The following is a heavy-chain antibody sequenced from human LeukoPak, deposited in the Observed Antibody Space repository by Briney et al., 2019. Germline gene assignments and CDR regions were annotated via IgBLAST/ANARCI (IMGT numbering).Heavy chain of an antibody. D-gene: IGHD2-2*01. CDR3: ARFAYYCTTTSCYQYYFDY. CDR1: GFTFSRYE. V-gene: IGHV3-48*03. Sequence: PGGSLRLSCAVSGFTFSRYEMNWVRQAPGKGLEWVSYISTGGTTIYYADSVKGRFTISRDNTENSLYLQMNSLRAEDTAVYYCARFAYYCTTTSCYQYYFDYWGQGTLVTVSS. CDR2: ISTGGTTI. J-gene: IGHJ4*02.